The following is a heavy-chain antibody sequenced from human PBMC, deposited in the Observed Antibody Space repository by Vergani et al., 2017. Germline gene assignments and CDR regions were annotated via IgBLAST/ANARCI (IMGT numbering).Heavy chain of an antibody. CDR2: ISYDGTNK. V-gene: IGHV3-30-3*01. CDR1: GFTFGDHG. CDR3: AKDNVPGYYDSSGYCDY. J-gene: IGHJ4*02. Sequence: VQMVESGGGLVKPGGSLRLSCAASGFTFGDHGIHWVRRAPGKGLEWVAFISYDGTNKYYTNSVRGRFTISRDNSKSTLFLQMNNLRAEDTAVYYCAKDNVPGYYDSSGYCDYWGQGTLITVSS. D-gene: IGHD3-22*01.